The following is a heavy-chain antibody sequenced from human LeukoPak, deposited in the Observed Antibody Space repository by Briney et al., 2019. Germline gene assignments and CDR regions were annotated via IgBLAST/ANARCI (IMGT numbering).Heavy chain of an antibody. D-gene: IGHD3-3*01. CDR3: ARGSTIFGVVIMALDY. CDR1: GFSFSSYG. J-gene: IGHJ4*02. CDR2: ISYDGSNK. Sequence: GGSLRLSCAASGFSFSSYGMHWVRQAPGKGLEWVAVISYDGSNKYYADSVKGRFTISRDNSKNTLYLQMNSLRAEDTAVYYCARGSTIFGVVIMALDYWGQGTLVTVSS. V-gene: IGHV3-30*03.